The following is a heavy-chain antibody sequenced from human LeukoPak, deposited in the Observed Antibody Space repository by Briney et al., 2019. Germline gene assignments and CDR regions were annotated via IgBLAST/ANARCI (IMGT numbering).Heavy chain of an antibody. Sequence: GGSLRLSCAASGFTVSGNYMSWVRQAPGKGLEWVSVIYSGGSTYYADSVKGRFTISRDNSKNTLYLQMNSLRAEDTAVYYCARERYSSGWYSDYWGQGTLVTVSS. V-gene: IGHV3-66*02. D-gene: IGHD6-19*01. CDR1: GFTVSGNY. CDR2: IYSGGST. CDR3: ARERYSSGWYSDY. J-gene: IGHJ4*02.